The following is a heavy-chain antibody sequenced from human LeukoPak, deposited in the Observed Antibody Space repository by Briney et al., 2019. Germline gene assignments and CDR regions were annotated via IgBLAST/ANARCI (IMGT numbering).Heavy chain of an antibody. D-gene: IGHD3-9*01. CDR2: ISGSGGST. J-gene: IGHJ4*02. V-gene: IGHV3-23*01. CDR3: AKAILTGYYRGYFDY. CDR1: GFTFSSYG. Sequence: GGTLRLSCAVSGFTFSSYGMSWVRQAPGKGLEWVSAISGSGGSTYYADSVKGRFTISRDNSKNTLYLQMNSLRAEDTAVYYSAKAILTGYYRGYFDYWGQGTLVTVSS.